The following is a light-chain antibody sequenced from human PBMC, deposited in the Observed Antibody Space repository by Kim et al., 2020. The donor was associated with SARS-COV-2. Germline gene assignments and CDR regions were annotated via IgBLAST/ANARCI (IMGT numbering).Light chain of an antibody. CDR1: SSDVGAYNY. Sequence: QSALTQPASVSGSPGQSITISCTGTSSDVGAYNYVSWYHQQPGKAPKLIIYDVSDRPSGVSNRFSGSKSGNTASLTISGLQAEDEADYYCSSYTISSTLVFGGGTQLTVL. CDR2: DVS. V-gene: IGLV2-14*01. CDR3: SSYTISSTLV. J-gene: IGLJ2*01.